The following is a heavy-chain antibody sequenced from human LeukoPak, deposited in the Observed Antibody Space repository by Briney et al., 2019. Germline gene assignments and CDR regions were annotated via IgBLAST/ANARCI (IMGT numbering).Heavy chain of an antibody. V-gene: IGHV4-59*01. CDR3: ARDRNAAAGTRGFDY. D-gene: IGHD6-13*01. CDR1: GGSFSSYY. CDR2: IYYSGST. Sequence: ASETLSLTCAVYGGSFSSYYWSWIRQPPGKGLEWIGYIYYSGSTNYNPSLKSRVTISVDTSKNQFSLKLSSVTAADTAVYYCARDRNAAAGTRGFDYWGQGTLVTVSS. J-gene: IGHJ4*02.